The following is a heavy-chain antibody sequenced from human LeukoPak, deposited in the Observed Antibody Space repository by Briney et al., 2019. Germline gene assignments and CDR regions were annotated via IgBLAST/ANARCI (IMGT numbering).Heavy chain of an antibody. Sequence: GASMKVSCKASGYTFTSYDINWVRQAPGQGLEWMGRINPNSGGTNYAQKFQGRVTMTRDTSISTAYMELSRLRSDDTAVYYCARDLPRQYYYDERFDPWGQGTLVTVSS. CDR2: INPNSGGT. V-gene: IGHV1-2*06. CDR1: GYTFTSYD. J-gene: IGHJ5*02. CDR3: ARDLPRQYYYDERFDP. D-gene: IGHD3-22*01.